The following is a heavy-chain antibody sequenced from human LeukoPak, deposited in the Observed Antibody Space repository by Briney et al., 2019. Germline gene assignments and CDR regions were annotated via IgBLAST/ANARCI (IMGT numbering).Heavy chain of an antibody. Sequence: PGGSQRLSCVASGFTFSKYAVSWVRQAPGKGLEWVAFIRYDGKKTYYADSAKGRFTISIDNSKNTLYLEMNSLRAEDTAVFYCAKDGVILAPGIYWYMDIWGRGTTVTVSS. CDR1: GFTFSKYA. CDR2: IRYDGKKT. CDR3: AKDGVILAPGIYWYMDI. J-gene: IGHJ6*03. V-gene: IGHV3-30*02. D-gene: IGHD3-16*02.